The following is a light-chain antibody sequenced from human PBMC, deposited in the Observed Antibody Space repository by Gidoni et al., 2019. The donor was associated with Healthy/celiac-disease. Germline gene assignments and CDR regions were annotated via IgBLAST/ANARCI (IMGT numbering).Light chain of an antibody. CDR1: QRVRSY. CDR3: QQRSNWLT. Sequence: EIVLTQSPATLSLSPGERATLPCRASQRVRSYLAWYQQKPGQAPRLLIYDASNRATGIPARFSGSGSGTDFTLTISSLEPEDFAVYYCQQRSNWLTFGGGTKVEIK. J-gene: IGKJ4*01. CDR2: DAS. V-gene: IGKV3-11*01.